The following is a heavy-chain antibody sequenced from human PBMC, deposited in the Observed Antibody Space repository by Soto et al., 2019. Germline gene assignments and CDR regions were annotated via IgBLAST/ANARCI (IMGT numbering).Heavy chain of an antibody. CDR1: GFTFTSSA. CDR2: IVVGSGNT. J-gene: IGHJ4*02. D-gene: IGHD3-22*01. V-gene: IGHV1-58*01. Sequence: SVKVSCKASGFTFTSSAVQWVRQARGQRLEWIGWIVVGSGNTNYAQKFQERVTITRDMSTSTAYMELSSLRSEDTAVYYCAAIPHLHFYDSSGYAYYFDYWGQGTLVTGSS. CDR3: AAIPHLHFYDSSGYAYYFDY.